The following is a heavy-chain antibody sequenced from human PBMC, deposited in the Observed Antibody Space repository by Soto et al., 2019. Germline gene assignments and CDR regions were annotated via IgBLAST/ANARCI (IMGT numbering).Heavy chain of an antibody. Sequence: QVQLQQWGAGLLKPSETLSLTCAVYGGSFSGYYWSWIRQPPGKGLEWIGKINHSGSTNYNPSLKSRVTISVDTSKNQFSLKLSSVTAADTAVYYCARGARIAARAGEDYWGQGTLVTVSS. CDR2: INHSGST. CDR3: ARGARIAARAGEDY. J-gene: IGHJ4*02. CDR1: GGSFSGYY. D-gene: IGHD6-6*01. V-gene: IGHV4-34*01.